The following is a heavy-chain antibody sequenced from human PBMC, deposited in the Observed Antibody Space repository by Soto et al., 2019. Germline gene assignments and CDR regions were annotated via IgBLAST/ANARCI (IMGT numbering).Heavy chain of an antibody. J-gene: IGHJ5*02. CDR2: ITPLFGIP. V-gene: IGHV1-69*17. CDR1: GGTSRSLS. CDR3: ARDTHSAGGWFDT. D-gene: IGHD2-15*01. Sequence: QVQLVQSGAEVKKPGSSVKVSCKASGGTSRSLSITWVRQAPGQGLEWMGGITPLFGIPNYPQKFQGRLTITANKPTGTAYWELSSLRSEDTAVYYCARDTHSAGGWFDTWGRGTLVTVSS.